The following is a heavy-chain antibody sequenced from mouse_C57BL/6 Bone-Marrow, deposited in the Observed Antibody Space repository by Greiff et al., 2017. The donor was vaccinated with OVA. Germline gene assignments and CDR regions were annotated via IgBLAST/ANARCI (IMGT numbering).Heavy chain of an antibody. CDR1: GFTFTSYW. D-gene: IGHD2-1*01. V-gene: IGHV1-53*01. Sequence: QVQLQQPGTDLVKPGASVKLSCKASGFTFTSYWMHWVQQRPGQGLEWIGTINPSNGGTNYHEKFKSKATLTVDKSSNTAYMPLNSLTSEDSAVYYCVNYRGAMDYWGQGTSVTVSS. CDR3: VNYRGAMDY. J-gene: IGHJ4*01. CDR2: INPSNGGT.